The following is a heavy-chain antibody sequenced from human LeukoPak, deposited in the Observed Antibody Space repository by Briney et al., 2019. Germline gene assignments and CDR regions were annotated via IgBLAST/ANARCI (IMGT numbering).Heavy chain of an antibody. CDR1: GFTSSNYD. CDR2: IWYDGSNK. V-gene: IGHV3-33*01. J-gene: IGHJ4*02. Sequence: GGSLRLSCAVPGFTSSNYDMHWVRQAPGKGLEWVAVIWYDGSNKYYADSVKGRFTISRDNSKNTLYLQMNTLRAEDTAVYYCARDPGGVVYFDYWGQGTLVTVSS. CDR3: ARDPGGVVYFDY. D-gene: IGHD2-8*01.